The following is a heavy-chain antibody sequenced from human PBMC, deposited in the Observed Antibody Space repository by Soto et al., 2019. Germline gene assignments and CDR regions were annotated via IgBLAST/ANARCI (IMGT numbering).Heavy chain of an antibody. CDR1: GGTFSSYT. Sequence: SVKVSCKASGGTFSSYTIIWVRQAPGQGLEWMGRIIPILGIANYAQKFQGRVTITADKSTSTAYMELSSLRSEDTAVYYCARDTMIAAAGTYAFDIWGQGTMVTVSS. CDR3: ARDTMIAAAGTYAFDI. V-gene: IGHV1-69*04. CDR2: IIPILGIA. D-gene: IGHD6-13*01. J-gene: IGHJ3*02.